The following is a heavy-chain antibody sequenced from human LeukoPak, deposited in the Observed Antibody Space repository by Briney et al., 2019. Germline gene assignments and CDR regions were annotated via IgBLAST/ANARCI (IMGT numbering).Heavy chain of an antibody. D-gene: IGHD1-26*01. CDR1: GFAFSSYA. Sequence: PGGSLRLSCAASGFAFSSYAMHWVRQAPGKGLEWVAVISYDGSNKYYADSVKGRFTISRDNSKNTLYLQMNSLRAEGTAGYYCARTGSELGQAFDIWGKGTMVTVSS. CDR3: ARTGSELGQAFDI. J-gene: IGHJ3*02. CDR2: ISYDGSNK. V-gene: IGHV3-30-3*01.